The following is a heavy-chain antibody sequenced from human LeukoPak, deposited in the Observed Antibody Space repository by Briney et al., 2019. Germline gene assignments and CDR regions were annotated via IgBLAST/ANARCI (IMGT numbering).Heavy chain of an antibody. Sequence: GGSLRLSCAASGFTFSSYWMHWVRQAPGKGLVWVSRLISDGSSASYADSVKGRFTISRDNTKNILYLQMNSLRAEDTAVYYCVRDSRYCPDVWGQGTLVTVSS. CDR2: LISDGSSA. CDR1: GFTFSSYW. D-gene: IGHD2-8*02. CDR3: VRDSRYCPDV. J-gene: IGHJ4*02. V-gene: IGHV3-74*01.